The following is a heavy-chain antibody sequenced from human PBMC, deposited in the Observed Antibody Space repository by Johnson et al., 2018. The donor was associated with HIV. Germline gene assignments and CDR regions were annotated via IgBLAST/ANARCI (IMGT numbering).Heavy chain of an antibody. Sequence: VQLVESGGGLVQPGGSLRLSCAASGFTFSSYWMHWVRQAPGKGLEWVSVISGSGGSTYYADSVKCRFTISSDNSKNTLFLQMNSLRAEDTAVYHCAKGQYSSSWYLAGAFDIWGQGTMVTVSS. CDR3: AKGQYSSSWYLAGAFDI. CDR1: GFTFSSYW. D-gene: IGHD6-13*01. V-gene: IGHV3-23*04. CDR2: ISGSGGST. J-gene: IGHJ3*02.